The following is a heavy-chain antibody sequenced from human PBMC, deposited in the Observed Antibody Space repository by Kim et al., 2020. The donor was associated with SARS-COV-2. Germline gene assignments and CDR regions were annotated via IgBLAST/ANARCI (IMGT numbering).Heavy chain of an antibody. V-gene: IGHV4-34*01. J-gene: IGHJ5*01. CDR3: AREGRKHNWFDT. CDR2: INHSGST. CDR1: GGSFSGYY. Sequence: SETLSLTCAVYGGSFSGYYWSWIRQPPGKGLEWVGEINHSGSTSYYPYPKRRGTISVDASKNQFSLNLSPVTAADTAADYCAREGRKHNWFDTWGHGTLV.